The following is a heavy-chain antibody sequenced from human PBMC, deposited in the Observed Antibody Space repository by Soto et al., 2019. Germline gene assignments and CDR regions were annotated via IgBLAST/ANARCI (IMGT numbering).Heavy chain of an antibody. CDR3: TYRGPFCTAIACPFYS. CDR1: GFTFSNFY. D-gene: IGHD2-21*02. Sequence: QPGGSLRLSCAVSGFTFSNFYMAWFRQAPGKGLEWVSSISGSGGATHYADSAKGRFTISRDNIKNTLYLQINTLRAEDTAIYYCTYRGPFCTAIACPFYSWGQGTQVTVSS. CDR2: ISGSGGAT. V-gene: IGHV3-23*01. J-gene: IGHJ4*02.